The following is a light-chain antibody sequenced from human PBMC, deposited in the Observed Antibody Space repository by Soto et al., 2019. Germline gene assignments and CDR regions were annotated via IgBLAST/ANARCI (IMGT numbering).Light chain of an antibody. J-gene: IGKJ4*01. CDR1: RNIDTY. CDR2: ATS. V-gene: IGKV1-39*01. Sequence: DIQMAQSPSSLSASVGDRVTITCRASRNIDTYLSWYQQKAGKAPKLLIFATSTLQSGVPSRFSGSGDGTYFTLTISSLQPEDFGTYYCHQTFTPPLTFGGGTRVEIK. CDR3: HQTFTPPLT.